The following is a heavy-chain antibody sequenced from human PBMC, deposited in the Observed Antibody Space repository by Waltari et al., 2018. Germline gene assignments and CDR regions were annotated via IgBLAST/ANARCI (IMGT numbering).Heavy chain of an antibody. CDR3: ARTWGYSPPLGWFDP. CDR2: ISHSGVT. CDR1: GGPFTDYS. D-gene: IGHD2-2*02. V-gene: IGHV4-34*01. Sequence: QVQLHQWGAGLLKPSETLSLTCAVFGGPFTDYSWSGIRLPPGKGREWIGEISHSGVTHYHASLRSRPTMSLDTIKKPFSLKLTSVSAADTAVYFCARTWGYSPPLGWFDPWGQGTRVTVSS. J-gene: IGHJ5*02.